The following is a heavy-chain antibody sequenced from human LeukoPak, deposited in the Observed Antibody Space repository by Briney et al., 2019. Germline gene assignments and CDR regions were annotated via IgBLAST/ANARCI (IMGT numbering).Heavy chain of an antibody. J-gene: IGHJ4*02. CDR1: GGSITGYY. V-gene: IGHV4-59*08. Sequence: SETLSLTCTVSGGSITGYYWSWIRQPPGKGLEWIGYIYYSGSTNYNPSLKSRVTISVDTSKNQFSLELSSVTAADTAVYYCARQGSGSHKDWGQGTLVTVST. CDR2: IYYSGST. D-gene: IGHD1-26*01. CDR3: ARQGSGSHKD.